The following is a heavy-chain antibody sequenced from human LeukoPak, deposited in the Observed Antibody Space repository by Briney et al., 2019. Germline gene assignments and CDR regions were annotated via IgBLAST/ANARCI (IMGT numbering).Heavy chain of an antibody. D-gene: IGHD3-9*01. V-gene: IGHV5-10-1*01. J-gene: IGHJ4*02. Sequence: GESLKISCKGSGYNFTNYWISWVRQMPGKGLEWMGRIDPSNSYTNYSPPFQGHVTISADRSISTAYLQWNSLKASDTAMYYCARHADYHILTGFDYWGQGTLVTV. CDR1: GYNFTNYW. CDR2: IDPSNSYT. CDR3: ARHADYHILTGFDY.